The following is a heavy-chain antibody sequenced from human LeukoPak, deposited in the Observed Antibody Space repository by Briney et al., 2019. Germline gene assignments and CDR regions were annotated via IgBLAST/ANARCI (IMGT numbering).Heavy chain of an antibody. CDR1: GGSISSSSYY. Sequence: KPSETLSLTCTVSGGSISSSSYYWGWIRQPPGKGLEWIGSIYYSGSTYYNPSLKSRVTISVDTSKNQFSLKLSPVTAADTAVYYCASQRGYSYGEYFQHWGQGTLVTVSS. D-gene: IGHD5-18*01. J-gene: IGHJ1*01. CDR2: IYYSGST. CDR3: ASQRGYSYGEYFQH. V-gene: IGHV4-39*01.